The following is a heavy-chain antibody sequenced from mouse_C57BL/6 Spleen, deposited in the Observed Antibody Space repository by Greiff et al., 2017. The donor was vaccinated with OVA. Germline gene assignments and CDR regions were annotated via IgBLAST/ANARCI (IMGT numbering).Heavy chain of an antibody. CDR2: IDPETGGT. Sequence: VQVVESGAELVRPGASVTLSCKASGYTFTDYEMHWVKQTPVHGLEWIGAIDPETGGTAYNQKFKGKAILTADKSSSTAYMELRSLTSEDSAVYYCTRGEGDYWGQGTTLTVSS. J-gene: IGHJ2*01. CDR1: GYTFTDYE. CDR3: TRGEGDY. V-gene: IGHV1-15*01.